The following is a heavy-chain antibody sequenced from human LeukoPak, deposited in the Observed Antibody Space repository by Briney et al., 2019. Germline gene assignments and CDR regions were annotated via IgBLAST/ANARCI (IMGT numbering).Heavy chain of an antibody. J-gene: IGHJ5*02. CDR3: ARAIGYCSSTSCYPWFDP. V-gene: IGHV4-59*12. CDR2: ISYSGST. D-gene: IGHD2-2*01. CDR1: GDSITNDY. Sequence: SETLSLTCTVSGDSITNDYWSWIRQPPGKGLEWIGYISYSGSTNYNPSLKSRVTISVDTSKNQFSLKLSSVTAADTAVYYCARAIGYCSSTSCYPWFDPWGQGTLVTVSS.